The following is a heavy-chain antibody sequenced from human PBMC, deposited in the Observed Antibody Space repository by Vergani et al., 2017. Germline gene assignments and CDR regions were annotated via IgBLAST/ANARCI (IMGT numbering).Heavy chain of an antibody. V-gene: IGHV4-39*01. CDR1: GGSISSSSYY. CDR3: ARHDWSTHCFDP. Sequence: QLQLQESGPGLVKPSETLSLTCTVSGGSISSSSYYWGWIRQPPGKGPEWIGSIYYSGSTYYNPSLKSRVTISVDTSKNQFSLKLSSVTAADTAVYYCARHDWSTHCFDPWGQGTLVTVSS. J-gene: IGHJ5*02. CDR2: IYYSGST. D-gene: IGHD3-9*01.